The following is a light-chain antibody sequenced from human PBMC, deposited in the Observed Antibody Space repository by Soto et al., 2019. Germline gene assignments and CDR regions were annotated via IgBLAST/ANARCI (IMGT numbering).Light chain of an antibody. Sequence: SSELTQPPSVSVAPGQTARLTCGENNIGTNTVHWYQQKPGQAPVLVVYEDSVRPSGIPERLSGSNSANTATLTISRVEAGDEADYYCQVWDSKGDHVVFGGGTKLTVL. CDR1: NIGTNT. CDR2: EDS. J-gene: IGLJ2*01. V-gene: IGLV3-21*02. CDR3: QVWDSKGDHVV.